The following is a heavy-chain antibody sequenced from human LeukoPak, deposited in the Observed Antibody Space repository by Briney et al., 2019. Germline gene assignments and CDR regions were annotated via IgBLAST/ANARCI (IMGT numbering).Heavy chain of an antibody. CDR3: ARVIYQLVFDY. Sequence: GGSLRLPCVASGLTVSSNYMSWVRQAPGRGLEWVSVIYAGGRTYYADSVKGRFTISRHNSNNTLYLQMNSLRPEDTAVYYCARVIYQLVFDYWGQGTLVSVSS. V-gene: IGHV3-53*04. CDR1: GLTVSSNY. D-gene: IGHD2-2*01. CDR2: IYAGGRT. J-gene: IGHJ4*02.